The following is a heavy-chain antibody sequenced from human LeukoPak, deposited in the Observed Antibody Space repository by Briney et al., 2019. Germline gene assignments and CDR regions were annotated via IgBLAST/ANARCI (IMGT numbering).Heavy chain of an antibody. CDR1: GYTFTRYD. CDR3: ARGRTGTTGYYYYYYMDV. V-gene: IGHV1-8*01. J-gene: IGHJ6*03. Sequence: GASVKVSCKASGYTFTRYDVNWVRQATGQGLEWMGWMNPNSGNTGYAQKFQGRVTMTRNTSISTAYMELSSLRSEDTAVYYCARGRTGTTGYYYYYYMDVWGKGTTVTVSS. D-gene: IGHD1-7*01. CDR2: MNPNSGNT.